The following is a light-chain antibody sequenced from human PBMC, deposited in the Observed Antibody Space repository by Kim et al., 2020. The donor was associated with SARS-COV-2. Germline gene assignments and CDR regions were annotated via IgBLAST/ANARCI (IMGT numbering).Light chain of an antibody. V-gene: IGLV3-19*01. CDR3: NSRDSSGDHSWV. CDR1: GLRIYY. Sequence: LGQTVRITSQGDGLRIYYATWNQQKPGQAPVLVIYDRNTRPSGIPDRFSGSRSGNTASLTITGAQAEDEADYYCNSRDSSGDHSWVFGGGTQLTVL. CDR2: DRN. J-gene: IGLJ3*02.